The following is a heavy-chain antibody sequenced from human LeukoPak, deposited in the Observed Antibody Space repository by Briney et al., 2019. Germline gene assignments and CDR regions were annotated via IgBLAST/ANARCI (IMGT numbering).Heavy chain of an antibody. CDR2: IYHSGST. CDR1: GYSISSGYY. V-gene: IGHV4-38-2*01. D-gene: IGHD4-17*01. CDR3: ARPRGDYGFRWFDP. Sequence: PPETLSLTCAVSGYSISSGYYWGWIRQPPGKGLEWIGSIYHSGSTYYNPSLKSRVTISVDTSKNQFSLKLSSVTAADTAVYYCARPRGDYGFRWFDPWGQGTLVTVSS. J-gene: IGHJ5*02.